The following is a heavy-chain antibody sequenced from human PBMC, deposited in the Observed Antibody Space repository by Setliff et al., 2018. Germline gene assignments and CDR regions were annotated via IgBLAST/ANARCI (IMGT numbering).Heavy chain of an antibody. J-gene: IGHJ4*02. CDR1: GFTFKTYS. CDR3: ATFRGYTYGYDY. D-gene: IGHD5-18*01. CDR2: ISGYNSNT. Sequence: ASVKVSCKASGFTFKTYSLSWIRQAPGQGLEWVGWISGYNSNTIYAQNFQGRVTMTTDASTNTAYMELRSLGSDDTAVYYCATFRGYTYGYDYWGQGTLVTVSS. V-gene: IGHV1-18*01.